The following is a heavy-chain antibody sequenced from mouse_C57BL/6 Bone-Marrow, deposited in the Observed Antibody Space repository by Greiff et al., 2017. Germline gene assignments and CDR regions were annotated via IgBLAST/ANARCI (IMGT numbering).Heavy chain of an antibody. D-gene: IGHD1-1*01. CDR1: GYTFTSYD. V-gene: IGHV1-85*01. J-gene: IGHJ1*03. CDR2: IYPSDGST. Sequence: QVQLQQSGPELVKPGASVKLSCKASGYTFTSYDINWVKQRPGQGLEWIGWIYPSDGSTKYNEKFKGQATLTVDTSSSTAYMELQSLTSEDSAVYFCARKYYGSSPPTAYFDVWGTGTTVTVA. CDR3: ARKYYGSSPPTAYFDV.